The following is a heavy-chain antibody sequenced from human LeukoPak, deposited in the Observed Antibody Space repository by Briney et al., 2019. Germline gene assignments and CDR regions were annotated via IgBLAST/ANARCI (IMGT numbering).Heavy chain of an antibody. Sequence: GGSLRLSCAASGFSIDDYGLTWVRQAPGKGLEWVSGINWNGDSTDYADSVKGRFTISRDNAKNSLYLQMNSLRAEDPALYYCARDLRVVITGSFDSWGQGTLVTVSS. V-gene: IGHV3-20*04. CDR2: INWNGDST. CDR3: ARDLRVVITGSFDS. D-gene: IGHD3-22*01. CDR1: GFSIDDYG. J-gene: IGHJ4*02.